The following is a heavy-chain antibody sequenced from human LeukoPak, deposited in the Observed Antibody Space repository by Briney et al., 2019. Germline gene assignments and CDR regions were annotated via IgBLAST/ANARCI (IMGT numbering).Heavy chain of an antibody. D-gene: IGHD6-19*01. CDR1: GYTSTGYY. V-gene: IGHV1-2*02. Sequence: ASVKVSCKASGYTSTGYYMHWVRQAPGQGLEWMGWINPNSGGTNYAQKFQGRVTMTRDTSISTAYMELSRLRSDDTAVYYCARESRIIAVAGTGPGYWGQGTLVTVSS. CDR3: ARESRIIAVAGTGPGY. J-gene: IGHJ4*02. CDR2: INPNSGGT.